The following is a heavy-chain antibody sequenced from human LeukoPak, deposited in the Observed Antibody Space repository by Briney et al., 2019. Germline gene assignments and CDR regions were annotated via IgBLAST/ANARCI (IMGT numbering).Heavy chain of an antibody. CDR3: ASKRLGYCSGGSCYSLDY. V-gene: IGHV3-21*01. J-gene: IGHJ4*02. D-gene: IGHD2-15*01. CDR2: ISSSSSYI. CDR1: GFTFSSYS. Sequence: GGSLRLSCAASGFTFSSYSMNWVRQAPGKGLEWVSSISSSSSYIYYADSVKGRFTISRDNAKNSLYLQMNSLRAEDTAVYYCASKRLGYCSGGSCYSLDYWGQGTLVTVSS.